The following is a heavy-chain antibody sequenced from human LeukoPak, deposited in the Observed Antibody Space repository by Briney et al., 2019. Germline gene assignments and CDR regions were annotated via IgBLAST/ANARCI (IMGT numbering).Heavy chain of an antibody. CDR2: ISGSGGST. CDR3: ARDRGYCSSTSCYAVRGYYGMDV. D-gene: IGHD2-2*01. V-gene: IGHV3-23*01. J-gene: IGHJ6*02. CDR1: GFTFSSYA. Sequence: GGSLRLSCAASGFTFSSYAMSWVRQAPGKGLEWVSAISGSGGSTYYADSVKGRFTISRDNAKNSLYLQMNSLRAEDTAVYYCARDRGYCSSTSCYAVRGYYGMDVWGQGTTVTVSS.